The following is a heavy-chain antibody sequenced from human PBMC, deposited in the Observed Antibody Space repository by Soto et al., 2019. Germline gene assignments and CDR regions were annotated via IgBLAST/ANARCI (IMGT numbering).Heavy chain of an antibody. Sequence: ASVKVSCKASGGTFSSYTISWVRQAPGQGLEWMGRIIPILGIANYAQKFQGRVTITADKSTSTAYMELSSLRSEDTAVYYCARPRNNYSGYDLGREGFDYWGQGNLVTFSS. D-gene: IGHD5-12*01. CDR3: ARPRNNYSGYDLGREGFDY. J-gene: IGHJ4*02. CDR1: GGTFSSYT. V-gene: IGHV1-69*02. CDR2: IIPILGIA.